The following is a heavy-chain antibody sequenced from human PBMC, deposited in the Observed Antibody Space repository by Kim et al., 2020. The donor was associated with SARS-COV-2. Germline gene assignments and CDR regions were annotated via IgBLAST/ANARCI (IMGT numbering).Heavy chain of an antibody. CDR3: ARVGGAVAGPDWFDP. Sequence: SETLSLTCTVSGGSISSYYWSWIRQPPGKGLEWIGYIYYSGSTNYNPSLKSRVTISVDTSKNQFSLKLSSVTAADTAVYYCARVGGAVAGPDWFDPWGQGTLVTVSS. J-gene: IGHJ5*02. V-gene: IGHV4-59*13. CDR1: GGSISSYY. CDR2: IYYSGST. D-gene: IGHD6-19*01.